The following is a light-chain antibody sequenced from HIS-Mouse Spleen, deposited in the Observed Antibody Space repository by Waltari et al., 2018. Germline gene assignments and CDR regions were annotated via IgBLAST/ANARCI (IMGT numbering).Light chain of an antibody. V-gene: IGLV2-8*01. CDR1: SSDVGGYNY. CDR3: SSYAGSNNLV. CDR2: AVS. Sequence: QSALTQPPSASGSPGQSVTISCTGTSSDVGGYNYVSWYQQHPGKAPKLMIYAVSKRPAGVPGRFSGSQSGNTASLTVSGLQAEDEADYYCSSYAGSNNLVFGGGTKLTVL. J-gene: IGLJ2*01.